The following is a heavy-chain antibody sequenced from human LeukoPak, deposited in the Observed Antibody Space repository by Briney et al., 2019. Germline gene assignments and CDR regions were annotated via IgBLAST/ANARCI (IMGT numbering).Heavy chain of an antibody. V-gene: IGHV1-18*01. CDR3: ARDQDEEQLFDY. J-gene: IGHJ4*02. Sequence: ASVKVSCKASGYTFTSYGISWVRQAPEQGLEWMGWISAYNGNTNYAQKLQGRVTMTTDTSTSTAYMELRSLRSDDTAVYYCARDQDEEQLFDYWGQGTLVTVSS. CDR2: ISAYNGNT. CDR1: GYTFTSYG. D-gene: IGHD6-13*01.